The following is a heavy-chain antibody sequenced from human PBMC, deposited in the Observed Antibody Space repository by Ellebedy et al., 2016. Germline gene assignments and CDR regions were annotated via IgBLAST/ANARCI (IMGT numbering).Heavy chain of an antibody. CDR2: ISAYNGNT. J-gene: IGHJ6*02. D-gene: IGHD6-6*01. CDR3: ASSIAARMNYYGMDV. Sequence: ASVKVSCKASGYTFTSYGISWVRQAPGQGLEWMGWISAYNGNTNYAQKLQGRVTMTTDTSTSTAYMELRSLRSDGTAVYYCASSIAARMNYYGMDVWGQGTTVTVSS. CDR1: GYTFTSYG. V-gene: IGHV1-18*01.